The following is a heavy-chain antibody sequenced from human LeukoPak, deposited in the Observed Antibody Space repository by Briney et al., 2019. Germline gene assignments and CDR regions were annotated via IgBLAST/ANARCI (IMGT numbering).Heavy chain of an antibody. CDR3: AGELYSGSYYGIDY. D-gene: IGHD1-26*01. CDR1: GFTFSSYA. CDR2: ISYDGSNK. Sequence: GGSLRLSCAASGFTFSSYAMHWVRQAPGKGLEWVAVISYDGSNKYYADSVKGRFTISRDNSKNTLYLQMNSLRAEDTAVYYCAGELYSGSYYGIDYWGQGTLVTVSS. V-gene: IGHV3-30*04. J-gene: IGHJ4*02.